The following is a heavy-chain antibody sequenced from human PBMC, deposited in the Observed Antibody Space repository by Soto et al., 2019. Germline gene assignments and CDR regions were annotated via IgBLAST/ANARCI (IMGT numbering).Heavy chain of an antibody. CDR1: GYSLSDLS. CDR2: LDAEDGET. CDR3: ATLPRTIERTPAAIWSFDS. D-gene: IGHD2-2*01. V-gene: IGHV1-24*01. Sequence: GASVKVSCKVSGYSLSDLSIHWVRQAPGKGLEWMGGLDAEDGETIYAQKLQGRGTMTEDTSTDTAYMELSSLTSEDTAMYYCATLPRTIERTPAAIWSFDSWGQGTLLTVSS. J-gene: IGHJ4*02.